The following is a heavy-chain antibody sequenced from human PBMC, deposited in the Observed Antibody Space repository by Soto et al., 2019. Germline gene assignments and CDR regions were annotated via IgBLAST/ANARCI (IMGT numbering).Heavy chain of an antibody. V-gene: IGHV1-69*06. J-gene: IGHJ4*02. Sequence: QVQLVQSGAEVKKPGSSVKVSCEASGGTVSTYGFSWVRQAPGQGLEWIGEIIPLFGTANYARKFQGRVTITADKSTSTAYMELSSLRSEDTAVYYCASEARQMATTFFDYWGQGTLVTVSS. CDR1: GGTVSTYG. CDR2: IIPLFGTA. D-gene: IGHD5-12*01. CDR3: ASEARQMATTFFDY.